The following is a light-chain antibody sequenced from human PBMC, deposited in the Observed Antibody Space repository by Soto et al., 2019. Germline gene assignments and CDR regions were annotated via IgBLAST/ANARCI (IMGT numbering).Light chain of an antibody. CDR2: DDS. V-gene: IGLV3-21*02. Sequence: SYELTQPPSVSVAPGQTARITCGGDNLGSKSVHWYQQKPGQAPVLVVYDDSDRPSGIPERFSGSNSGNMATLTISRVAAGDEADYYCQVWDNDSDHHVFGTGTKLTVL. CDR1: NLGSKS. CDR3: QVWDNDSDHHV. J-gene: IGLJ1*01.